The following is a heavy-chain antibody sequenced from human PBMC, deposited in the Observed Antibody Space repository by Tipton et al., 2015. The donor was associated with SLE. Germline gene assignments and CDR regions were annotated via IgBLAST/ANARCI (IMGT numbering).Heavy chain of an antibody. CDR1: GGSISASDFY. J-gene: IGHJ2*01. D-gene: IGHD3-16*01. V-gene: IGHV4-39*07. CDR2: MYEIGRT. Sequence: TLSLTCSVSGGSISASDFYWAWIRQSPGQGPEWIGTMYEIGRTLSNPSLRSRLTISVDTSENHFSLNLNSVTAADTAVYFCARQRGYYDGTPFPPWNFDLWGRGTQVTVSS. CDR3: ARQRGYYDGTPFPPWNFDL.